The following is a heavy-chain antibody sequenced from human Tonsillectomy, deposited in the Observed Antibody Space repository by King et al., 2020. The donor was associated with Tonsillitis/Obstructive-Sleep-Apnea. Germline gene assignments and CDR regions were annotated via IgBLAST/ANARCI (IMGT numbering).Heavy chain of an antibody. CDR2: ISSSSSYI. CDR1: GFTFSSYS. V-gene: IGHV3-21*01. D-gene: IGHD2-21*02. CDR3: ARDGVTNPSDYYMDV. Sequence: VQLVESGGGLVKPGGSLRLSCAASGFTFSSYSMNWVRQAPGKGLEWVSSISSSSSYIYYADSLKGRFTISRDNAKNSLYLQMNSLRAEDTAVYYCARDGVTNPSDYYMDVWGKGTTVTVSS. J-gene: IGHJ6*03.